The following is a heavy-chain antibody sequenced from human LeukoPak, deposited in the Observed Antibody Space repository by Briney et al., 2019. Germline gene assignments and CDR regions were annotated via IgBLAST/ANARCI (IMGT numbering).Heavy chain of an antibody. V-gene: IGHV3-48*03. CDR2: ISSSGSSI. CDR3: AREGYGDYPMPYYYYYYMDV. J-gene: IGHJ6*03. CDR1: GFTFSNYE. Sequence: PGGSLRLSCAASGFTFSNYEMNWVRQAPGKGLEWVSYISSSGSSIYYADSVKGRFTISRDNAKNSLYLQMNSLRAEDTAVYYCAREGYGDYPMPYYYYYYMDVWGKGTTVTISS. D-gene: IGHD4-17*01.